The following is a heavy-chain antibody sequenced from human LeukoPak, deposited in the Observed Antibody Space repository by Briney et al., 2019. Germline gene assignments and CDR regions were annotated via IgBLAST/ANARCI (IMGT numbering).Heavy chain of an antibody. CDR3: AKDIMENGDSY. D-gene: IGHD4-17*01. CDR1: GFTFSNYN. Sequence: GGSLRLSCAASGFTFSNYNMNWVRQAPGKGLEWVAVISYDGSNKYYADSVKGRFTISRDNSKNTLYLQMNSLRAEDTAVYYCAKDIMENGDSYWGQGTLVTVSS. CDR2: ISYDGSNK. V-gene: IGHV3-30*18. J-gene: IGHJ4*02.